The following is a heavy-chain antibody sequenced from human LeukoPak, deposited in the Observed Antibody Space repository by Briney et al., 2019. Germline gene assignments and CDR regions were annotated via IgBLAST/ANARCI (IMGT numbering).Heavy chain of an antibody. Sequence: KPSETLSLTCTVSGGSISSGGYSWSWIRQPPGKGLEWIGYIYYSGSTYYNPSLKSRVTISVDTSKNQFSLKLSSVTAADTAVYYCARETSQKGAHYMDVWGKGTTVTISS. J-gene: IGHJ6*03. CDR3: ARETSQKGAHYMDV. CDR1: GGSISSGGYS. D-gene: IGHD3-16*01. CDR2: IYYSGST. V-gene: IGHV4-61*08.